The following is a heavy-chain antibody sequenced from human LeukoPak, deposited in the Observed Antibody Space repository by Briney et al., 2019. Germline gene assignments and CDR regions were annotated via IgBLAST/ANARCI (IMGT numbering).Heavy chain of an antibody. Sequence: GRSLRLSCAASGFTFSSYAMHWVRQAPGKGLEWVAVISYDGSNKYYADSVKGRFTFSRDNSKNTLYLQMNSLRAEDTAVYYCARDEGSSSTFDYWGQGTLVTVSS. V-gene: IGHV3-30-3*01. CDR1: GFTFSSYA. D-gene: IGHD6-6*01. CDR3: ARDEGSSSTFDY. CDR2: ISYDGSNK. J-gene: IGHJ4*02.